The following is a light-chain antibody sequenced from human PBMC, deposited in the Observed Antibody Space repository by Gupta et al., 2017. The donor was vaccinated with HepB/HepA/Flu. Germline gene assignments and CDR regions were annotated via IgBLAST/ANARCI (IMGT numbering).Light chain of an antibody. CDR3: QVWDSNNDHVV. CDR2: DDS. V-gene: IGLV3-21*03. J-gene: IGLJ2*01. Sequence: SYVLTQPPSVSVAPGNTARITCGGDNIGDKSVHWYQQKPGQAPVLVLYDDSDRPSGIPERFSGSNSGNTATVTISRVEVGDEADYYCQVWDSNNDHVVFGGGIKLTVL. CDR1: NIGDKS.